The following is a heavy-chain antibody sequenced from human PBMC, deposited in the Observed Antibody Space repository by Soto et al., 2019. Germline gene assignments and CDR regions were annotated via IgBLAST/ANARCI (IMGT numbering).Heavy chain of an antibody. J-gene: IGHJ4*02. CDR1: GGSISSSSYY. CDR3: ASHIDEAAPFDY. V-gene: IGHV4-39*01. CDR2: IYYSGST. Sequence: QLQLQESGPGLVKPSETLSLTCTVSGGSISSSSYYWGWIRQPPGKGLEWIGSIYYSGSTYYNPSLKSRVTISVDTSNNQFSLKLSSVTAADTAVYYCASHIDEAAPFDYWGQGTLVTVSS. D-gene: IGHD2-15*01.